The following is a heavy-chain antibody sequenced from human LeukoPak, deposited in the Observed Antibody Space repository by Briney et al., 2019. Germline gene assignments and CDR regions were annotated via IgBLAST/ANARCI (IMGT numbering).Heavy chain of an antibody. Sequence: SETLSLTCTVSGVSISSSSYYWGWLRQPPGKGLEWIGSIYYSGSTYYNPSLKSRGTISVDTSKNHFSLKLSPVTAADTAVYYCARDVHRRQQLEVRWFDSWGQGTLVTVSS. CDR3: ARDVHRRQQLEVRWFDS. CDR1: GVSISSSSYY. CDR2: IYYSGST. J-gene: IGHJ5*01. D-gene: IGHD6-13*01. V-gene: IGHV4-39*07.